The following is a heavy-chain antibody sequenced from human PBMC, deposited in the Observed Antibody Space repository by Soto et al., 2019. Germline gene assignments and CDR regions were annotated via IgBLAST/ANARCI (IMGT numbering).Heavy chain of an antibody. V-gene: IGHV3-15*01. Sequence: EVQLVESGGGLVKPGGSVRLSCAASGFSFSNVWMSWVREAPGKGLEWVGRIKSKTDGGTTDYAAPVKGRFTISRDDSKTTLYLQMNSLKTEDTAVYYCSFQESTTVTMFEYWGQGTLVTVSS. CDR1: GFSFSNVW. CDR3: SFQESTTVTMFEY. D-gene: IGHD4-17*01. J-gene: IGHJ4*02. CDR2: IKSKTDGGTT.